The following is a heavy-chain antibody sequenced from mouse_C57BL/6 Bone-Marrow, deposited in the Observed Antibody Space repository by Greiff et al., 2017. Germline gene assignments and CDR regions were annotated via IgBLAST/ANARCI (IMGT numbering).Heavy chain of an antibody. CDR1: GYTFTSYW. CDR2: IDPEDGDT. J-gene: IGHJ2*01. CDR3: TTTPY. Sequence: VQLQQPGAELVKPGASVKLSCKASGYTFTSYWMHWVKQRPGQGLEWIGRIDPEDGDTEYAPKFQGKATMTADTSSNTAYLQLSSLTSEDTAVYYCTTTPYWGQGTTLTVSS. V-gene: IGHV14-1*01.